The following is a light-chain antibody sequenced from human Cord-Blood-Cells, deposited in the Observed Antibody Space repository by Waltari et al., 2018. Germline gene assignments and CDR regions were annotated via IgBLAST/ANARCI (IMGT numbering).Light chain of an antibody. CDR2: AAS. CDR3: QQSYSTPLT. J-gene: IGKJ4*01. Sequence: DIQMTQSTYPLSESVRDRVTITCRASQSISSYLNWYQQKPGKAPKLLIYAASSLQSGVPPRFSGSGSGTDFTLTISSLQPEDFATYYCQQSYSTPLTFGGGTKVEIK. V-gene: IGKV1-39*01. CDR1: QSISSY.